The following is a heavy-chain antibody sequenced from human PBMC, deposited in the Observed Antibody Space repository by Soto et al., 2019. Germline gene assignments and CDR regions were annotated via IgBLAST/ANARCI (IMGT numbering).Heavy chain of an antibody. CDR1: GGSVSSGSYY. CDR2: IYYSGST. D-gene: IGHD1-26*01. J-gene: IGHJ5*02. V-gene: IGHV4-61*03. Sequence: SETLSLTCTVSGGSVSSGSYYWSWIRQPPGKGLEWIGYIYYSGSTNYNPTLKTRVTISVDTSKNHFSLKLTSVTAADAAVYYCAGFVVGASRGGWFDPWGQGTLVTVS. CDR3: AGFVVGASRGGWFDP.